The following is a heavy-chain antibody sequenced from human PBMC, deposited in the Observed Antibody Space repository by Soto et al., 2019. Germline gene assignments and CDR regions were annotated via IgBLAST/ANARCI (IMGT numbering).Heavy chain of an antibody. J-gene: IGHJ3*02. CDR1: GGTLSSYA. Sequence: SVKVSCKASGGTLSSYAISWVRQAPGQGLEWMGGIIPIFGTANYAQRFQGRVTITADESTSTAYMELSSLRSEDTAVYYCARDRSIAVAGTSDAFDIWGQGTMVTVSS. CDR3: ARDRSIAVAGTSDAFDI. V-gene: IGHV1-69*13. CDR2: IIPIFGTA. D-gene: IGHD6-19*01.